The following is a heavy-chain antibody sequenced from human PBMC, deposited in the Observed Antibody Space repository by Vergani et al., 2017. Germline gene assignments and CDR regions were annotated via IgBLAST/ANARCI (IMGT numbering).Heavy chain of an antibody. Sequence: VQLVESGGGVVQPGGSLRLSCAASGFTFSSFAMNWVRQAPGKGLEWVSSISGNNDDVYYADSVKGRFTISRDNAKNSLHLQMNNLRAEDTAVYYCARQSRDVFCTNGVCPLGYWGQGALVTVSS. V-gene: IGHV3-21*01. J-gene: IGHJ4*02. CDR1: GFTFSSFA. CDR3: ARQSRDVFCTNGVCPLGY. CDR2: ISGNNDDV. D-gene: IGHD2-8*01.